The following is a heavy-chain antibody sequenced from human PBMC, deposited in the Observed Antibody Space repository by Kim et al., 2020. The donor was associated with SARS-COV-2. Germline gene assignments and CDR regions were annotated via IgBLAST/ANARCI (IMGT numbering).Heavy chain of an antibody. CDR3: AKQPLRFLEEGNWFDP. CDR1: GFTFSSYG. V-gene: IGHV3-30*18. J-gene: IGHJ5*02. D-gene: IGHD3-3*01. Sequence: GGSLRLSCAASGFTFSSYGMHWVRQAPGKGLEWVAVISYDGSNKYYADSVKGRFTISRDNSKNTLYLQMNSLRAEDTAVYYCAKQPLRFLEEGNWFDPWGQGTLVTVSS. CDR2: ISYDGSNK.